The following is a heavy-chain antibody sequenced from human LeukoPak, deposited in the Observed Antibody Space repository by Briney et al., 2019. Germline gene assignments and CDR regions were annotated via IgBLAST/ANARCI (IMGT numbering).Heavy chain of an antibody. CDR3: ARVATGGRGLYKVVPAAYFDY. CDR1: GGTFSSYA. D-gene: IGHD2-2*01. J-gene: IGHJ4*02. V-gene: IGHV1-69*13. Sequence: ASVHVSCKASGGTFSSYAISWVRQAPGQGLEWMGGIIPIFGTANYAQKFQGRVTITADESTSTAYMELSSLRSEDTAVYYCARVATGGRGLYKVVPAAYFDYWGQGTLVTVSS. CDR2: IIPIFGTA.